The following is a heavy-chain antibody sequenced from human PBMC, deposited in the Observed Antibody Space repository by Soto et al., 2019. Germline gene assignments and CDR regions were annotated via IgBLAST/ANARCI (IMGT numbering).Heavy chain of an antibody. D-gene: IGHD3-10*01. Sequence: GGSLRLSCSASVFTIRNYWMHWVRQAPGKGLVWVSHINGDGSTTTYADSVKGRFTISRDDAQNTVYLQINSLKAEDTAVYFCARDRFYSQELWGQGTLVTVSS. CDR3: ARDRFYSQEL. V-gene: IGHV3-74*01. J-gene: IGHJ4*02. CDR2: INGDGSTT. CDR1: VFTIRNYW.